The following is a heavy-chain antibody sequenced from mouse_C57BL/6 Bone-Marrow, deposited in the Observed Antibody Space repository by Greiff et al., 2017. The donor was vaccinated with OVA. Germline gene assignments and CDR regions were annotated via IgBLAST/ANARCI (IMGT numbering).Heavy chain of an antibody. CDR1: GFTFSSYG. V-gene: IGHV5-6*01. CDR2: ISSGGSYT. J-gene: IGHJ2*01. Sequence: DVQLVESGGDLVKPGGSLKLSCAASGFTFSSYGMSWVRQTPDKRLEWVATISSGGSYTYYPDSVKGRFTISRDNAKNTLYLQMSSLKSEDTAMYYCARHYYGSSYYWGQGTTLPVSS. CDR3: ARHYYGSSYY. D-gene: IGHD1-1*01.